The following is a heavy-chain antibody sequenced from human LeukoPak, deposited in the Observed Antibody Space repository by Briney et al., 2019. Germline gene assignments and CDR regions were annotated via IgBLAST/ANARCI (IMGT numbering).Heavy chain of an antibody. J-gene: IGHJ4*02. CDR3: AKGRSYTSGWYESCDY. CDR2: IRFDGSDK. V-gene: IGHV3-30*02. Sequence: GGSLRLSCAASGFTFSSYGMHWVRQAPGKGLEWVAFIRFDGSDKFYADSVKGRFTISRDNSKNTLYLQMNSLRGEDTAVYYCAKGRSYTSGWYESCDYWGQGTLVTVPS. CDR1: GFTFSSYG. D-gene: IGHD6-19*01.